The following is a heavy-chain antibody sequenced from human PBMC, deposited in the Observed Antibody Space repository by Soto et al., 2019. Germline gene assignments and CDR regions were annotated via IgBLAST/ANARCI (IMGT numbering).Heavy chain of an antibody. CDR3: ASSIN. V-gene: IGHV3-33*01. CDR2: IWYDGSNK. J-gene: IGHJ4*02. CDR1: GFPFSSYG. Sequence: GGSLRLSCAASGFPFSSYGMHWVRQAPGKGLDWVAVIWYDGSNKDYADSVKGRFTISRDNSKNTLFLQMNSLRVDDTAVYYCASSINWGQGTLVTVSS.